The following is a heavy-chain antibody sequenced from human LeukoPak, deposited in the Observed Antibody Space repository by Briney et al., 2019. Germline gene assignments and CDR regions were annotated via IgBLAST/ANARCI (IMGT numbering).Heavy chain of an antibody. CDR1: GFNFSSYA. CDR3: AKTSDQLLYSKFDF. J-gene: IGHJ4*02. D-gene: IGHD2-2*02. V-gene: IGHV3-30*02. CDR2: IQYDGSYK. Sequence: PGGSLRLSCAASGFNFSSYAMSLVRQAPGKGLELVAFIQYDGSYKFYADSVQGRFSISRDNSKNTLFLQMNSLRAEDTAVYYCAKTSDQLLYSKFDFWGQGTLVTVSS.